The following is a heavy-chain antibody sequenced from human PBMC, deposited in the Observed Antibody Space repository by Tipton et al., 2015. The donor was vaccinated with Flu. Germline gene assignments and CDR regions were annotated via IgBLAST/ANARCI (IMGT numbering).Heavy chain of an antibody. J-gene: IGHJ5*02. CDR1: RFSISSGDFY. D-gene: IGHD3-22*01. Sequence: LRLSCTVSRFSISSGDFYWSWIRQHPGKGLEWIGHIYYTGTTYYNPSLQSRVTLSIDTSENQFSLRLSSVTAADTAVYYCARVGYYYASRGYALDTWGQGTPVTVSS. CDR3: ARVGYYYASRGYALDT. CDR2: IYYTGTT. V-gene: IGHV4-31*03.